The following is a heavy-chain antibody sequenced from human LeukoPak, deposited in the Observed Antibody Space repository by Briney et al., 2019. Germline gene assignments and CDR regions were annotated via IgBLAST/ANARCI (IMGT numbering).Heavy chain of an antibody. CDR1: GYTFTGYY. Sequence: ASVKVSCKASGYTFTGYYMHWVRQAPGQGLEWMGWINPNSGGTNYAQKFQGRVTMTRDTSISTAYMELSRLRSDDTAVYYCARLTVIGHAFDIWGQRTMVTVSS. J-gene: IGHJ3*02. D-gene: IGHD3-22*01. CDR2: INPNSGGT. V-gene: IGHV1-2*02. CDR3: ARLTVIGHAFDI.